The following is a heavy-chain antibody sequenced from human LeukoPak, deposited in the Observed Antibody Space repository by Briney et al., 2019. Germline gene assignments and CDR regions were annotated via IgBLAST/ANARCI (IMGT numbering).Heavy chain of an antibody. J-gene: IGHJ4*02. CDR1: GFTFSDYY. Sequence: PGGSLRLSCAASGFTFSDYYMSWIRQAPGKGLEWVSGITSGTRTYYADSVKGRFAISRDNSKNTMYLQMNSLRAEDTAVKYVARDISWLGFDYWGQGILVTVSS. V-gene: IGHV3-53*01. CDR2: ITSGTRT. D-gene: IGHD6-19*01. CDR3: ARDISWLGFDY.